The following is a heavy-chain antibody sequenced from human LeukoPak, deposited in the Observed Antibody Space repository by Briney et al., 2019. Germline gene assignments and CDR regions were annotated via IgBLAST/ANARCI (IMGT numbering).Heavy chain of an antibody. CDR1: DYTFTNYG. CDR2: ICAYNGNT. Sequence: ASVKVSCKASDYTFTNYGISWVRQAPGQGLEWVGWICAYNGNTNYAQKLQARVTMTPDTSTSTAYMELRSLRSDDTAVDYCASGIVVVPAAPRAYYYYMDVWGKGTTVTVS. CDR3: ASGIVVVPAAPRAYYYYMDV. J-gene: IGHJ6*03. V-gene: IGHV1-18*01. D-gene: IGHD2-2*01.